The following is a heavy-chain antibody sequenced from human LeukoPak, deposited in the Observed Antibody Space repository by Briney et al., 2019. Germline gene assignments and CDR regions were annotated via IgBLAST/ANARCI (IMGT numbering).Heavy chain of an antibody. CDR3: ASLGVTTGRYFDY. CDR1: GGSFSGYY. CDR2: VYYSGST. D-gene: IGHD1-26*01. V-gene: IGHV4-59*01. Sequence: PSETLSLTCAVYGGSFSGYYWSWIRQPPGKGLEWIGYVYYSGSTNYNPSLKGRVTMSVDTSKNQCSLRLTSVTAADTAVYYCASLGVTTGRYFDYWGQGTLVTVSS. J-gene: IGHJ4*02.